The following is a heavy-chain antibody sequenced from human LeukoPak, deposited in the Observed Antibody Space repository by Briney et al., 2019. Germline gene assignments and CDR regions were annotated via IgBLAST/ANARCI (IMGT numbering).Heavy chain of an antibody. CDR3: ARDYYDSSGYSRFDP. D-gene: IGHD3-22*01. CDR2: INPNSGGT. Sequence: ASVKVSCTASGYTFTGYYMHWVRQAPGQGLEWMVWINPNSGGTDYAQKFQGRVTMTRDTSISTAYMEVSRLRSDDTAVYYCARDYYDSSGYSRFDPWGQGTLVTVSS. J-gene: IGHJ5*02. CDR1: GYTFTGYY. V-gene: IGHV1-2*02.